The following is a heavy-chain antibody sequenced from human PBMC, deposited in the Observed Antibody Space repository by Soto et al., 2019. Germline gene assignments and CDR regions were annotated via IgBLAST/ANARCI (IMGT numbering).Heavy chain of an antibody. CDR3: TRNGGWSFDY. CDR1: GDSVSSTSAA. J-gene: IGHJ4*02. D-gene: IGHD6-19*01. Sequence: PSQTLLLTCGISGDSVSSTSAAWNWIRQSPSRGLEWLGRTFYRSKWYAEYAVSVKGRIAINPDTSKNQFSLQLNSLTPEDAAVYYCTRNGGWSFDYWGQGTLVTVSS. V-gene: IGHV6-1*01. CDR2: TFYRSKWYA.